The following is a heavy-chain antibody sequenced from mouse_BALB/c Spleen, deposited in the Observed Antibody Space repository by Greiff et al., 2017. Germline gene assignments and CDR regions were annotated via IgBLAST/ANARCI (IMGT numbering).Heavy chain of an antibody. J-gene: IGHJ4*01. Sequence: VQLQQSGAELVKPGASVKMSCKASGYTFTSYWMHWVKQRPGQGLEWIGYINPSTGYTEYDQKFKGKATMTADKSSNTAYMQLSSLTSEDSAVYYCARGGGYGAMDYWGQGTTVTVSS. CDR3: ARGGGYGAMDY. D-gene: IGHD1-1*02. CDR2: INPSTGYT. V-gene: IGHV1-7*01. CDR1: GYTFTSYW.